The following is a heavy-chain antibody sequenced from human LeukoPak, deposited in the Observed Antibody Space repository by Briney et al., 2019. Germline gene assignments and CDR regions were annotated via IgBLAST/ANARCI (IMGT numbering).Heavy chain of an antibody. Sequence: PSQTLSLTCPVSGGSISSGGYYWSWIRQHPGKGLAWIGYIYYSGSTYYNPSLESRVTISVDTSKNQFSLKLSSVTAADTAVYYCAREGTSGYGGYNWFDPWGQGTLVTVSS. CDR3: AREGTSGYGGYNWFDP. CDR1: GGSISSGGYY. J-gene: IGHJ5*02. CDR2: IYYSGST. D-gene: IGHD5-12*01. V-gene: IGHV4-31*03.